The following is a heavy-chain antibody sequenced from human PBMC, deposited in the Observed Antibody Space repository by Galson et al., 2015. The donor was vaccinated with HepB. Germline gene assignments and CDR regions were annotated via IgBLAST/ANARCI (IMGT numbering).Heavy chain of an antibody. CDR2: ISVSGDST. CDR1: GFTFSSLG. V-gene: IGHV3-23*01. CDR3: VKGTTNIDN. D-gene: IGHD1-1*01. Sequence: SLRLSCAASGFTFSSLGMTWVREAPGKGLECVSAISVSGDSTDYADSVKGRFTISRDNSKNMLYLQMNNLRAEDTAVYYCVKGTTNIDNWGQGTLVTVSS. J-gene: IGHJ4*02.